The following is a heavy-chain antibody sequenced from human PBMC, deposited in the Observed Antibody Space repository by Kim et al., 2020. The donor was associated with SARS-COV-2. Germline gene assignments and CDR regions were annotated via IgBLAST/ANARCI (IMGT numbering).Heavy chain of an antibody. V-gene: IGHV3-30*18. J-gene: IGHJ5*02. CDR2: ISYDGSNK. D-gene: IGHD3-3*01. CDR3: AKFLESTIFGVARPTRFDP. Sequence: GGSLRLSCAASGFTFSSYGMHWVRQAPGKGLEWVAVISYDGSNKYYADSVKGRFTISRDNSKNTLYLQMNSLRAEDTAVYYCAKFLESTIFGVARPTRFDPWGQGTLVTVSS. CDR1: GFTFSSYG.